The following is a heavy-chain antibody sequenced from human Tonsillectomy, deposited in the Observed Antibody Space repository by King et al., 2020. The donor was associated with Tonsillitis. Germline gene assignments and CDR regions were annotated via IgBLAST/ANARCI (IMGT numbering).Heavy chain of an antibody. J-gene: IGHJ4*02. V-gene: IGHV3-23*04. Sequence: VQLVESGGGLVQPGGSLRLSCAASGFTFSSFAISWVRQAPGKGLEWVSAISGSSVSTYYADSVKARFTISRDNSKNTLCLQMNSLRAEDTAIYYCAKVGRGNYYDFDYWGQGTLVTVSS. CDR2: ISGSSVST. CDR1: GFTFSSFA. D-gene: IGHD1-26*01. CDR3: AKVGRGNYYDFDY.